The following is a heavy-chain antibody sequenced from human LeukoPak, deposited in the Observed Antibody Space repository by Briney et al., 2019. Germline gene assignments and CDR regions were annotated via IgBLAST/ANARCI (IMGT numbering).Heavy chain of an antibody. CDR3: ARDLWGVVAHYYFDY. Sequence: GGSLRLSCAASGFIFSDYWMSWVRQAPGKGLEWVVNIKQDGSEKYYVDSVKGRFTISRDNAKDSLYLQMNSLRAEDTAVYYCARDLWGVVAHYYFDYWGQGTLVTVSS. CDR2: IKQDGSEK. CDR1: GFIFSDYW. V-gene: IGHV3-7*01. D-gene: IGHD2-15*01. J-gene: IGHJ4*02.